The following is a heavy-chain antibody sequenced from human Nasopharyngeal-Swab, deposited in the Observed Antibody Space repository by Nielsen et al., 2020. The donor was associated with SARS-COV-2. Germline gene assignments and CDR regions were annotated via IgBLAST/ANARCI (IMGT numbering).Heavy chain of an antibody. V-gene: IGHV5-51*01. CDR3: ARRAARDGYNYEVDP. Sequence: GGSLRLSCKTSGYNFANYWIGWVRQMPGKGLEWMGSIYPGNSDTRYSPAFHGRVTISADKSINTAYIQWTSLRASDTAVYYCARRAARDGYNYEVDPWGQGTLVSVSS. CDR1: GYNFANYW. J-gene: IGHJ5*02. CDR2: IYPGNSDT. D-gene: IGHD5-24*01.